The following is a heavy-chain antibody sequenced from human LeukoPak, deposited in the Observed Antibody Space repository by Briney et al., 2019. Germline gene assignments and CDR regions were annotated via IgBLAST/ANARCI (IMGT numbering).Heavy chain of an antibody. Sequence: PGGALRLSCAASGFSSSDYDMHWVRQGKGKGLDWVAYISGSSGTIHYADSVRGRFSISRDNVQQSLYLQMNSLRAEDTAVYYCVGFGVYGGLWGQGTVVTVSP. CDR2: ISGSSGTI. V-gene: IGHV3-48*01. D-gene: IGHD4-23*01. J-gene: IGHJ4*02. CDR3: VGFGVYGGL. CDR1: GFSSSDYD.